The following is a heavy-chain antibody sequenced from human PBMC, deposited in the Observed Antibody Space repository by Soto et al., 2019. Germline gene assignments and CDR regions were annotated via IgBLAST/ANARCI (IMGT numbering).Heavy chain of an antibody. CDR2: IYYSGST. D-gene: IGHD3-22*01. J-gene: IGHJ6*02. V-gene: IGHV4-59*01. Sequence: QVQLQESGPGLVKPSETLSLTCTVSGGSISSYYWSWIRQPPGKGLEWIGYIYYSGSTTYNPSLKARVNMSVDMSKNQFSLKLSSVTAADTAVYYCARSGYDSSGYYVTPFYYYYGMGVWGQGTPVTVSS. CDR1: GGSISSYY. CDR3: ARSGYDSSGYYVTPFYYYYGMGV.